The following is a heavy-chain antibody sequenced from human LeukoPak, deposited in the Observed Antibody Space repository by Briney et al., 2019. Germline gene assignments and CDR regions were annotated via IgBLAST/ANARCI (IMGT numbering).Heavy chain of an antibody. CDR1: GGSISSYY. CDR3: ARDLVYFCSSTSCYNYNWFDP. CDR2: IYTSGST. Sequence: SQTLPLTCTVSGGSISSYYWSWIRQPAGKGLEWIGRIYTSGSTNYNPSLKSRVTMSVDTSKNQFSLKLSSVTAADTAVYYCARDLVYFCSSTSCYNYNWFDPWGQGTLVTVSS. V-gene: IGHV4-4*07. D-gene: IGHD2-2*02. J-gene: IGHJ5*02.